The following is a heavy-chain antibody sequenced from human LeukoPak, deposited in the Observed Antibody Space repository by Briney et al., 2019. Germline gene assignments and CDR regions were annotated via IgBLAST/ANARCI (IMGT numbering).Heavy chain of an antibody. CDR2: LYGGGST. V-gene: IGHV3-66*02. Sequence: GGSLRLSCAASGFTVSSNYMGWVRQAPGKGLEWVSVLYGGGSTYYPDSVKGRFTISRDNSQNTLYLQMDSLRAEDTAVYYCARLYDSSGHGAFDIWGQGTMVTVSS. CDR3: ARLYDSSGHGAFDI. CDR1: GFTVSSNY. J-gene: IGHJ3*02. D-gene: IGHD3-22*01.